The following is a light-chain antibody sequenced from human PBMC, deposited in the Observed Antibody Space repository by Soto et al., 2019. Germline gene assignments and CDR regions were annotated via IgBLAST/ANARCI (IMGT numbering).Light chain of an antibody. CDR3: QQYGSSHT. CDR2: SAS. Sequence: EIVLTQSPGALSLSPMERATLSFRASQSVSSYLAWYQQKPGQAPRLLIYSASTRATGIPDRFSGSGSGTDFTLTISRLETDDFAVYYCQQYGSSHTFGQGTRLENK. CDR1: QSVSSY. J-gene: IGKJ5*01. V-gene: IGKV3-20*01.